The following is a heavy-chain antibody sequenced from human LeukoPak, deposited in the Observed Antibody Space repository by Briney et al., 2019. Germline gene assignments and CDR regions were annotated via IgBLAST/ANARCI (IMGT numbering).Heavy chain of an antibody. CDR3: ARLGRYNWNYVGR. J-gene: IGHJ4*02. D-gene: IGHD1-7*01. CDR2: IYYSGST. CDR1: GGSISSYY. V-gene: IGHV4-59*08. Sequence: SETLSLTCTVSGGSISSYYWSWIRQPPGKGLEWIGYIYYSGSTNYNPSLKSRVTISVDTSKNQFPLKLSSVTAADTAVYYCARLGRYNWNYVGRWGQGTLVTVSS.